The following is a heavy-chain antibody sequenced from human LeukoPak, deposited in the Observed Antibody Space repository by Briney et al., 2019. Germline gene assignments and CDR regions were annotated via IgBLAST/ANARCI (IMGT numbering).Heavy chain of an antibody. CDR3: ARVSRGNDWAFEG. CDR1: GGPISSYY. D-gene: IGHD1-1*01. J-gene: IGHJ4*02. V-gene: IGHV4-59*01. CDR2: IYYSGST. Sequence: SETLSLTCTVSGGPISSYYWNWVRQPPGKALEWIGFIYYSGSTNYNPSLKSRVTISVDTSKYQFSLRRRPVTAADTAVYYCARVSRGNDWAFEGWGQGTLVTVSS.